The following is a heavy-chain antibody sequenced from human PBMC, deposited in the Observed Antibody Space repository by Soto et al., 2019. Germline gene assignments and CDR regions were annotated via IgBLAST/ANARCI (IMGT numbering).Heavy chain of an antibody. CDR3: ARGIQYRYGMDV. CDR1: GFTFSSYW. CDR2: VNSDGSAT. D-gene: IGHD5-18*01. Sequence: EVQLVESGGGLVQPGGSLRLSCAAAGFTFSSYWMHWVRQAPGKGLVWVSRVNSDGSATFYADSVRGRFTISRDNAKNTLYLQLNSLTADDTALYYCARGIQYRYGMDVWGQGTTVTVSS. V-gene: IGHV3-74*01. J-gene: IGHJ6*02.